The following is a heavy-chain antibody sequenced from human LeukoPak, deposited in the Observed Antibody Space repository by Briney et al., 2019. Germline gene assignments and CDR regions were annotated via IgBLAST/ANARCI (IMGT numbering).Heavy chain of an antibody. CDR1: GGSISSYY. J-gene: IGHJ4*02. CDR2: IYYSGST. Sequence: SETLSLTCTVSGGSISSYYWSWIRQPPGKGLEWIGYIYYSGSTNYNPSLKSRVTISVDTSKNQFSLKLSSVTAADTAVYYCATSLGGAGDDYWGQGTLVTVSS. V-gene: IGHV4-59*01. D-gene: IGHD1-26*01. CDR3: ATSLGGAGDDY.